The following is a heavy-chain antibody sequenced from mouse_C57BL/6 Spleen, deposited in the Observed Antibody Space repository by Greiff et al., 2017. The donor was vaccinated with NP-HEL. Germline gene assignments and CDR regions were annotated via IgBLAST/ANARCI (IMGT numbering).Heavy chain of an antibody. V-gene: IGHV1-82*01. CDR2: IYPGDGDT. J-gene: IGHJ3*01. CDR3: AIDSSGYLFAY. D-gene: IGHD3-2*02. Sequence: QVQLQQSGPELVKPGASVKISCKASGYAFSSSWMNWVKQRPGQGLEWIGRIYPGDGDTNYNGKFKGKATLTADKSSSTAYMQLSSLTSEDSAVYFCAIDSSGYLFAYWGQGTLVTVSA. CDR1: GYAFSSSW.